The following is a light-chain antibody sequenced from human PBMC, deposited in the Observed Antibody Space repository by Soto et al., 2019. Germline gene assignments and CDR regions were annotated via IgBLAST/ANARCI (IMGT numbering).Light chain of an antibody. Sequence: EIVMTQSPATLSVSPGERATLSCRASQSVGSNLAWYQQKPGQAPRLLIYGASTRATGIPARFSGSGSGTEFTRTISSLQSEDFAIYFCQQYNNWPPDRTFGQGTNIEIK. CDR1: QSVGSN. CDR2: GAS. J-gene: IGKJ1*01. V-gene: IGKV3-15*01. CDR3: QQYNNWPPDRT.